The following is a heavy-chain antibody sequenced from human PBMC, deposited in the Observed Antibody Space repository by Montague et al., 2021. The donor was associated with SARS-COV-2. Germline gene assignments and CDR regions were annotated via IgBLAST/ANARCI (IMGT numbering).Heavy chain of an antibody. J-gene: IGHJ6*02. V-gene: IGHV4-59*08. CDR1: GGSITNDD. CDR2: IFENGDI. CDR3: ARYYERSLDV. Sequence: SETLSLTCTVSGGSITNDDWSWIRQPPGKGLEWIVNIFENGDIDYNPSLRSRVIISVGTSKSQFSLKVTSVTAADTAAYYCARYYERSLDVWGQGTTVTVSS. D-gene: IGHD3-16*01.